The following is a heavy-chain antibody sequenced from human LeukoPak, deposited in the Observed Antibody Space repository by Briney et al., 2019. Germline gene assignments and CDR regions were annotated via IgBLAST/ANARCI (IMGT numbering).Heavy chain of an antibody. V-gene: IGHV4-39*07. Sequence: SETLSLTCTVSGGSVNSNSYYWGWIRQPPGKGLEWIGSIYYSGSTYYNPSLKSRVTISVDTSKNQFSLKLSSVTAADTAVYYCARVKYRSSWYEGDWFDPWGQGTLVTVSS. CDR3: ARVKYRSSWYEGDWFDP. J-gene: IGHJ5*02. D-gene: IGHD6-13*01. CDR1: GGSVNSNSYY. CDR2: IYYSGST.